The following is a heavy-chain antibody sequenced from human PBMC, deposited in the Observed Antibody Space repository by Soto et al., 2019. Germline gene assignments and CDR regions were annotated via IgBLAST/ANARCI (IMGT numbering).Heavy chain of an antibody. J-gene: IGHJ5*02. Sequence: SETLSLTCTVSGVSISGYYWSWIRQPPGKGLEWVGYIHHNGGTNYNPSLESRVIISVDTSRNQFSLRLSSVTAADTAVYYCARHWPDSPWGWFDPWGQGTLVTVSS. V-gene: IGHV4-59*08. D-gene: IGHD3-16*01. CDR1: GVSISGYY. CDR3: ARHWPDSPWGWFDP. CDR2: IHHNGGT.